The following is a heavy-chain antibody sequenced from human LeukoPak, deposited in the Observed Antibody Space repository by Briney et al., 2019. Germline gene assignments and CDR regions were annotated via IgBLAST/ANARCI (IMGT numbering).Heavy chain of an antibody. V-gene: IGHV3-23*01. CDR1: GFTFSSYT. J-gene: IGHJ4*02. CDR2: ISGSGGST. CDR3: AKREVFFDY. Sequence: GGSLRLSCAASGFTFSSYTMSWVRQAPGKGLEWVSTISGSGGSTYHADSVKGRFTISRDNSKNTLYLQMNSLRAEDTAVYYCAKREVFFDYWGQGTLVTVSS.